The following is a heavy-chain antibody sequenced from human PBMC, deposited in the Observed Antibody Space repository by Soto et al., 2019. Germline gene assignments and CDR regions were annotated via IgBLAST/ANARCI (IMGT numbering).Heavy chain of an antibody. D-gene: IGHD2-15*01. CDR3: AREENCSDGICYSEYFQR. CDR1: GYIFTAYS. Sequence: ASVKVSCKASGYIFTAYSMHWVRQAPGQGLEWMGVVNPSGGSTNYAQKFQGRITMTRDTSTSTVYMDLSSLTSEDTAVYYCAREENCSDGICYSEYFQRWGQGTLVTVPS. CDR2: VNPSGGST. V-gene: IGHV1-46*01. J-gene: IGHJ1*01.